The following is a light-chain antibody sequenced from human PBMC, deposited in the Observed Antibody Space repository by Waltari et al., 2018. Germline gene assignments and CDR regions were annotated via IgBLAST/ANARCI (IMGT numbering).Light chain of an antibody. CDR1: QTVSSY. CDR3: QERTHWPT. J-gene: IGKJ5*01. V-gene: IGKV3-11*01. Sequence: EVVLTQSPATLSLSPGQRATLSCRASQTVSSYFAWYQQKAGQPPRLLIYDTSTRAAGIPARFSGGGSGTDFTLTINSLEADDFAVYYCQERTHWPTFGQGTRL. CDR2: DTS.